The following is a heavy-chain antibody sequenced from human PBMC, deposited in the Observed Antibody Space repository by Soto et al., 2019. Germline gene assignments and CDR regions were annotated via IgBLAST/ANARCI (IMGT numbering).Heavy chain of an antibody. J-gene: IGHJ6*03. Sequence: GGSLRLSCAASGFTFSSYGMHWVRQAPGKGLEWVAVISYDGSNKYYADSVKGRFTISRDNSKNTLYLQMNSLRAEDTAVYYCAKGLAAADAVYYYYMDVWGKGTTVTVSS. CDR3: AKGLAAADAVYYYYMDV. CDR1: GFTFSSYG. D-gene: IGHD6-13*01. V-gene: IGHV3-30*18. CDR2: ISYDGSNK.